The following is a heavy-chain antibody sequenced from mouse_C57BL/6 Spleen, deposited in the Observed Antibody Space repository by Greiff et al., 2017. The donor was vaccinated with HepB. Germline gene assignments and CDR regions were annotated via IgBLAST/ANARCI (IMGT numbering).Heavy chain of an antibody. CDR2: ISDGGSYT. Sequence: EVHLVESGGGLVKPGGSLKLSCAASGFTFSSYAMSWVRQTPEKRLEWVATISDGGSYTYYPDNVKGRFTISRDNAKNNLYLQISHLKSEDTAMYYCARVTFYYAMDYWGQGTSVTVSS. D-gene: IGHD1-3*01. CDR1: GFTFSSYA. V-gene: IGHV5-4*01. J-gene: IGHJ4*01. CDR3: ARVTFYYAMDY.